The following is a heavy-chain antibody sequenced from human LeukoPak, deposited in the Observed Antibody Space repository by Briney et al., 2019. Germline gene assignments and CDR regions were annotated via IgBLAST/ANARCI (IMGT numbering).Heavy chain of an antibody. CDR3: ASRSYTAHYYEKAPQNNWGAFDI. Sequence: PGGSLRLSCAASGFTVSNNYMSWVRQAPGKGLEWVSVIYSGGSTYYADSVKGRFTISRDNSKNTLYLQMNSLRAEDTAVYYCASRSYTAHYYEKAPQNNWGAFDIWGQGTMVTVSS. CDR1: GFTVSNNY. D-gene: IGHD1-26*01. J-gene: IGHJ3*02. V-gene: IGHV3-53*01. CDR2: IYSGGST.